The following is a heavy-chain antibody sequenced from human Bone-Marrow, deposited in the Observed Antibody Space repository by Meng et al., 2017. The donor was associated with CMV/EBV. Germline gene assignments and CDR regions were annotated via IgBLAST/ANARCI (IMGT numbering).Heavy chain of an antibody. D-gene: IGHD1-26*01. Sequence: SETPSLTCTVSGGSISSSSYYWGWIRQPPGKGLEWIGSIYYSGSTYYNPSLKSRVTISVDTSKNQFSLKLGSVTAADTAVYYCARIVGATLYYYYGMDVWGQGTTVTVSS. J-gene: IGHJ6*02. CDR2: IYYSGST. CDR1: GGSISSSSYY. V-gene: IGHV4-39*07. CDR3: ARIVGATLYYYYGMDV.